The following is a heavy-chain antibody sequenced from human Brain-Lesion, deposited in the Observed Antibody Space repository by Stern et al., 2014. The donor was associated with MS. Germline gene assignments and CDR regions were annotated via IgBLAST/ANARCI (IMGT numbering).Heavy chain of an antibody. CDR3: ARYCSGGSCYFHGLDV. CDR2: IYSGGDT. J-gene: IGHJ6*02. D-gene: IGHD2-15*01. V-gene: IGHV3-53*01. CDR1: GFTVSSTY. Sequence: EVQLLESGGGLMQPGGSLRLSCVASGFTVSSTYMSWVRQAPGQGLEWVSVIYSGGDTRYVDSVKGRFTISRDTSKNTLYLQMDSLRADDTAVYYCARYCSGGSCYFHGLDVWGQGTTVTVSS.